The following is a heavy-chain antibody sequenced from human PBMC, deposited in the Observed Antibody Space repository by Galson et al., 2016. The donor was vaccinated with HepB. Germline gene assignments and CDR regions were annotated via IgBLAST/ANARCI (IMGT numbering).Heavy chain of an antibody. CDR2: VYSSGST. CDR3: ARAMVRGGIIVPRMDY. V-gene: IGHV4-59*01. D-gene: IGHD3-10*01. J-gene: IGHJ4*02. Sequence: ETLSLTCSVFGGSMSTYYWSWIRQPPGKGLEWLGQVYSSGSTNYNPSLKSRVTISVGTSENQVSLKVSSVTAADTAVYYCARAMVRGGIIVPRMDYWGQGILVSVSS. CDR1: GGSMSTYY.